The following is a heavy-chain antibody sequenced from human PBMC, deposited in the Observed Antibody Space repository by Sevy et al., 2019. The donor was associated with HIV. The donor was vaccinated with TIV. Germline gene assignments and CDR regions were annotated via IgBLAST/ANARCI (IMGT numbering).Heavy chain of an antibody. CDR1: GYSIRNGYY. J-gene: IGHJ4*01. V-gene: IGHV4-38-2*02. CDR3: ARDRKYPLYYFDY. CDR2: IHHSGIT. D-gene: IGHD6-6*01. Sequence: SETLSLTCTVSGYSIRNGYYWAWIRQPPGKGLEWIGSIHHSGITHYNPSLKSRVIISVDTSKNQVSLELSSVTAADTAMYYCARDRKYPLYYFDYWGQESSSPSPQ.